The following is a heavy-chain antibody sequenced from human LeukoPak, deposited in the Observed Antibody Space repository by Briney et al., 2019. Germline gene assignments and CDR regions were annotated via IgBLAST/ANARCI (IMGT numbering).Heavy chain of an antibody. J-gene: IGHJ4*02. D-gene: IGHD3-9*01. CDR3: ARTRYFDWLFPPGY. CDR2: INPNSGGT. Sequence: ASVKVSCKASGYTFTGYYMHWVRQAPGQGLEWMGWINPNSGGTNYAQKFQGRVTMTRDTSISTAYMELSRLRSDDTAVYYCARTRYFDWLFPPGYWGQGTLVTVSS. CDR1: GYTFTGYY. V-gene: IGHV1-2*02.